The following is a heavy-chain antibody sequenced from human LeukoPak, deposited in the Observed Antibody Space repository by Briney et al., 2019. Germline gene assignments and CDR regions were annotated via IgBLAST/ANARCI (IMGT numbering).Heavy chain of an antibody. CDR3: AREGRCTNGVCYKAYDY. CDR2: IYYSGST. D-gene: IGHD2-8*01. CDR1: GGYISSYY. Sequence: SETLSLTCTVSGGYISSYYWSWIRQPPGKGLEWIGYIYYSGSTHYNPSPKSRSTISVYTSKNQFSLKLSSVTAADTAVYYCAREGRCTNGVCYKAYDYWGQGTLVTVSS. V-gene: IGHV4-59*01. J-gene: IGHJ4*02.